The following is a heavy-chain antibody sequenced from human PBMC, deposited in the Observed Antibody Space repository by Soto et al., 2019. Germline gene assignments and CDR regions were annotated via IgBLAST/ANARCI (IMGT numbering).Heavy chain of an antibody. CDR2: TYYRSRWYN. V-gene: IGHV6-1*01. J-gene: IGHJ4*02. Sequence: SQTLSLTCAISGDSVSGNSAAWNWIRQSPSRGLEWLGRTYYRSRWYNDYAVSVKSRITVTPDTSKNQFSLHLNSVTPEDTAVYYCAREFPYSVRSDSYRDYCRQGALVTASS. CDR3: AREFPYSVRSDSYRDY. D-gene: IGHD5-18*01. CDR1: GDSVSGNSAA.